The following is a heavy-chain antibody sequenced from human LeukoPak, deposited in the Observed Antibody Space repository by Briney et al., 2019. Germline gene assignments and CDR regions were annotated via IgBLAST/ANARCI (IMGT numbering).Heavy chain of an antibody. Sequence: GGSLRLSCAASGFTLSDYYMSWIRQAPGKGLEWVSYISSSGSTIYYADSVKGRFTISRDNAKNSLYLQMNSLRAEDTAVYYCATFYDSSGYYYDDWGQGTLVTVSS. D-gene: IGHD3-22*01. CDR2: ISSSGSTI. J-gene: IGHJ4*02. CDR1: GFTLSDYY. V-gene: IGHV3-11*01. CDR3: ATFYDSSGYYYDD.